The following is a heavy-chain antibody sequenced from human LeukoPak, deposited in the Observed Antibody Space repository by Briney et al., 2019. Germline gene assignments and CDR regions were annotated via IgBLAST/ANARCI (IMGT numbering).Heavy chain of an antibody. CDR3: ARDQANWYFDL. V-gene: IGHV1-69*05. Sequence: SVKVSCKASGGTFSSYAISWVRQAPGQGLEWMGRIIPIFGTANYAQKFQGRVTITTDESTSTAYMELSSLRSEDMAVYYCARDQANWYFDLWGRGTLVTVSS. CDR2: IIPIFGTA. CDR1: GGTFSSYA. J-gene: IGHJ2*01.